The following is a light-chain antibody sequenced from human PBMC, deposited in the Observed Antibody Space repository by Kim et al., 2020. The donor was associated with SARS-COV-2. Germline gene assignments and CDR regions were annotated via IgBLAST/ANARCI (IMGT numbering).Light chain of an antibody. J-gene: IGLJ3*02. CDR1: SSDVGTYNY. CDR3: SSFAGTNNLV. Sequence: GQSVTISCTGTSSDVGTYNYISWYQQYPGKAPKLMIYEVNERPSGVPNRFSGSKSGNTASLTVSGLQAEDEADYYCSSFAGTNNLVFGGGTQLTVL. V-gene: IGLV2-8*01. CDR2: EVN.